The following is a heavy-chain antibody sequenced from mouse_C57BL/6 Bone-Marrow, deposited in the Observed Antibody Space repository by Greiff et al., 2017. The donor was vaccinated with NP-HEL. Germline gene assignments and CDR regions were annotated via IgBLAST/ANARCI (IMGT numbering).Heavy chain of an antibody. CDR1: GYTFTSYW. J-gene: IGHJ3*01. V-gene: IGHV1-69*01. CDR3: ARDGNCEGWFAY. Sequence: QVQLQQPGAELVMPGASVKLSCKASGYTFTSYWMHWVKQRPGQGLEWIGEIDPSASYTNYNQKFKGKATLTVDKSSSTAYMQLCSLTSEVSAVYYCARDGNCEGWFAYWGQGTLVPVSA. CDR2: IDPSASYT. D-gene: IGHD2-1*01.